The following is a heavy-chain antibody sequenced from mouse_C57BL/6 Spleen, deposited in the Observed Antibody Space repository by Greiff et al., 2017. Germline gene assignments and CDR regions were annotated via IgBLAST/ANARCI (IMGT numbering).Heavy chain of an antibody. V-gene: IGHV1-55*01. Sequence: QVQLQQPGAELVKPGASVKMSCKASGYTFTSYWITWVKQRPGQGLEWIGDIYPGSGSTNYNEKFKSKATLTVDKSSSTAYMQLSSLTSEDSAVYYCAREERGGSLFDYWGQGTTLTVSS. CDR2: IYPGSGST. CDR3: AREERGGSLFDY. CDR1: GYTFTSYW. D-gene: IGHD1-1*01. J-gene: IGHJ2*01.